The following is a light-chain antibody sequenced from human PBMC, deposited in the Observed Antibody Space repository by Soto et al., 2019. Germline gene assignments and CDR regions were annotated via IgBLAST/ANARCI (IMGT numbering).Light chain of an antibody. CDR1: QNINNS. J-gene: IGKJ5*01. CDR2: DAS. V-gene: IGKV1-33*01. CDR3: QQYENLPT. Sequence: DIQMTQSPSSLSESVGDRVTITCQASQNINNSLNWYQQKPGRAPKLLIYDASNLEAGVPSRFRGSGSGTDFTFTISRLQPEDIASYYCQQYENLPTFGQGTRLEIK.